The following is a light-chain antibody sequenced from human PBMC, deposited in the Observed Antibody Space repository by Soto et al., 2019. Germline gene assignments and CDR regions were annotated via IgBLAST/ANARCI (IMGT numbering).Light chain of an antibody. CDR1: SSDVGGYHY. Sequence: QSVLTKPASVNGSPGGSITISCTGTSSDVGGYHYVSWYQQYPGIAPRVMIYDVSNRPSGVSNRFSGSKSGNTASLTISGLQAEDEADYYCSSYTTSSSYVFGTGTKVTVL. V-gene: IGLV2-14*01. J-gene: IGLJ1*01. CDR3: SSYTTSSSYV. CDR2: DVS.